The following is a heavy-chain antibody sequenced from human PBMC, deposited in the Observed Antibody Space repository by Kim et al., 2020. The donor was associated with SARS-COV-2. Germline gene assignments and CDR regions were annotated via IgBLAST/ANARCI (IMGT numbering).Heavy chain of an antibody. Sequence: SETLSLTCAVYGGSFSGYYWSWIRQPPGKGLEWIGEINHSGSTNYNPSLKSRVTISVDTSKNQFSLKLSSVTAADTAVYYCARLRITMVRGPLGYYYYYGMDVWGQGTTVTVSS. CDR1: GGSFSGYY. CDR3: ARLRITMVRGPLGYYYYYGMDV. J-gene: IGHJ6*02. D-gene: IGHD3-10*01. V-gene: IGHV4-34*01. CDR2: INHSGST.